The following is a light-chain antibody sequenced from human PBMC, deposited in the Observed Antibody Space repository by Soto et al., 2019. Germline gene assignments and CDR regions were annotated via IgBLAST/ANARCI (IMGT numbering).Light chain of an antibody. CDR2: GAS. Sequence: EIVLTQSPGTLSLSPGERATLSCRASQSVSSSYLGWYQQKPGQAPRLRIYGASTRATGIPDRFSGSGSGTDFTLTISRLDPEDFAVYYCQQYGGSSLYTFGQGTKLEIK. V-gene: IGKV3-20*01. CDR3: QQYGGSSLYT. J-gene: IGKJ2*01. CDR1: QSVSSSY.